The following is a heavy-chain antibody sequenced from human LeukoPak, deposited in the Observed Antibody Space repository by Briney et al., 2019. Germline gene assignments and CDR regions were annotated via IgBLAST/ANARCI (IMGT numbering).Heavy chain of an antibody. Sequence: GGSLRLSCGASGFTFKKFAMTLVRQAPGKGLEWVSTISASGCCAYYAHSVKGRFTISRDNYKDTLSLQMNTLRAEDTAVYYCAKDVRRAEYCSATTCYTSSFDSWGQGTLVTVSS. CDR1: GFTFKKFA. J-gene: IGHJ4*02. CDR2: ISASGCCA. V-gene: IGHV3-23*01. CDR3: AKDVRRAEYCSATTCYTSSFDS. D-gene: IGHD2-2*02.